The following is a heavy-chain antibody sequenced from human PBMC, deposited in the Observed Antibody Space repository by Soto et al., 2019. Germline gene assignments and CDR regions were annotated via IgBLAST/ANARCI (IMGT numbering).Heavy chain of an antibody. D-gene: IGHD3-16*01. CDR2: IFSNNER. V-gene: IGHV2-26*03. J-gene: IGHJ6*02. CDR1: GFSLTTGRSG. Sequence: QVTLKGSSPVLVKATETLTLTCSISGFSLTTGRSGVSWIRQPPGKALEWLAHIFSNNERSYSPSLQHRLSTSADTSKRQVVLTMTNVGPVDTGTYFCAHFVADSSAYHYAFDVWDQGASVTVS. CDR3: AHFVADSSAYHYAFDV.